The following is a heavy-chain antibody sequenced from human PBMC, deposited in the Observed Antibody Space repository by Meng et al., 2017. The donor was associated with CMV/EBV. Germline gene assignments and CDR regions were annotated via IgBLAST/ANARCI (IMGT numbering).Heavy chain of an antibody. J-gene: IGHJ6*02. CDR3: AKDGIGRLRYFDLYGMDV. V-gene: IGHV3-30*02. CDR2: IRYDGSNK. CDR1: GFTFSSYG. Sequence: GESLKISCAASGFTFSSYGMHWVRQAPGKGLEWVAFIRYDGSNKYYADSVKGRFTISRDNSKNTLYLQMNSLGAEDTAVYYCAKDGIGRLRYFDLYGMDVWGQGTTVTVSS. D-gene: IGHD3-9*01.